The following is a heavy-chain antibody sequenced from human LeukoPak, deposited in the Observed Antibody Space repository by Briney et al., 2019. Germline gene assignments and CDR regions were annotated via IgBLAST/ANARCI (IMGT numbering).Heavy chain of an antibody. D-gene: IGHD6-19*01. CDR2: INPNSGGT. V-gene: IGHV1-2*02. CDR3: ATLAAVAGPF. J-gene: IGHJ4*02. CDR1: GYTFTGYY. Sequence: ASVNVSCKASGYTFTGYYMHWVRQAPGQGLEWMGWINPNSGGTNYAPKFQGRVTMTRDTSISTAYMGLSRLTSDDTAVYYCATLAAVAGPFWGQGTLVTVSS.